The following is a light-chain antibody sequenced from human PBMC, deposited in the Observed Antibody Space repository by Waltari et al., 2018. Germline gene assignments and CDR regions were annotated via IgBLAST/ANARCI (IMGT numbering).Light chain of an antibody. Sequence: EIALTQSPVTLSLSVGERATVTCRASDSVSRSLAWYQQKPGQAPRLLIYGASTRATGIPDRFSGSGSGTDFSLTISRLEPDDFAVYYCQHYLRLPVTFGQGTTVEI. CDR2: GAS. CDR3: QHYLRLPVT. CDR1: DSVSRS. V-gene: IGKV3-20*01. J-gene: IGKJ1*01.